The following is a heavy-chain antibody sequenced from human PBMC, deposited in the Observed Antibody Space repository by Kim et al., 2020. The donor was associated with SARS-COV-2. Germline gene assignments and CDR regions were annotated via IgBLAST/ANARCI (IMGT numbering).Heavy chain of an antibody. CDR3: ARVVGPYSSGWASWFDP. J-gene: IGHJ5*02. Sequence: FQGRVTITRETSASTAYMELSSLRSEDTAVYYCARVVGPYSSGWASWFDPWGQGTLVTVSS. D-gene: IGHD6-19*01. V-gene: IGHV1-3*01.